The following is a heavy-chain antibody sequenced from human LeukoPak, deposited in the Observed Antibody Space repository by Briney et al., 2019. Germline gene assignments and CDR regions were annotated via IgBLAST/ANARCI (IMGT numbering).Heavy chain of an antibody. V-gene: IGHV3-53*01. CDR2: IYSGGST. CDR3: ASVTAVVPDAFDI. D-gene: IGHD6-19*01. Sequence: GGSLRLSCAASGFTVSSNFMSWVRQAPGKGLEWVSVIYSGGSTYYADSVKGRFTISRDNSKNTLYLQMNSLRAEDTAVYYCASVTAVVPDAFDIWGQGTMVTVSS. CDR1: GFTVSSNF. J-gene: IGHJ3*02.